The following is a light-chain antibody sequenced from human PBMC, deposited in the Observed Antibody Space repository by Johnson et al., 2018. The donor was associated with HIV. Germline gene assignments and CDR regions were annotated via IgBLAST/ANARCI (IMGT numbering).Light chain of an antibody. CDR2: DNN. V-gene: IGLV1-51*01. CDR3: GTGDSSLTDPYYV. J-gene: IGLJ1*01. CDR1: SSNIGNNY. Sequence: QSVLTQPPSVSAAPGQKVTISCSGSSSNIGNNYVSWYQQLPGTAPKLLIYDNNKRPSGIPDRFSGSKSGTSATLGITGLQTGAAAEYYCGTGDSSLTDPYYVFGTGTKVTVL.